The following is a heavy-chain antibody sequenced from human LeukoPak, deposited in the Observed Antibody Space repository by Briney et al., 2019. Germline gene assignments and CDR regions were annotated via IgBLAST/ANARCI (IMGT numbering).Heavy chain of an antibody. CDR2: IIPIFGTA. CDR1: GGTFSSYA. CDR3: ARDGVVVPAAILQGGFDI. D-gene: IGHD2-2*01. V-gene: IGHV1-69*05. J-gene: IGHJ3*02. Sequence: ASVTVSCKASGGTFSSYAISWVRQAPGQGLEWMGGIIPIFGTANYAQKFQGRVTITTDESTSTAYMELSSLRSEDTAVYYCARDGVVVPAAILQGGFDIWGQGTMVTVSS.